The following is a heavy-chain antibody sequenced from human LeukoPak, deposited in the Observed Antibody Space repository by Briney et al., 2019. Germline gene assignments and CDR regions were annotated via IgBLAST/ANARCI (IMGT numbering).Heavy chain of an antibody. D-gene: IGHD6-6*01. J-gene: IGHJ4*02. CDR1: GGSISSSNW. CDR2: IYHSGST. V-gene: IGHV4-4*02. CDR3: ARAQGYSSSLGFDY. Sequence: SETLSLTCAVSGGSISSSNWWSWVRQPPGKGLEWIGEIYHSGSTNYNPSLKSRVTISVDKSKNQFSLKLSSVTAADTAVYYCARAQGYSSSLGFDYWGQGTLVTVSS.